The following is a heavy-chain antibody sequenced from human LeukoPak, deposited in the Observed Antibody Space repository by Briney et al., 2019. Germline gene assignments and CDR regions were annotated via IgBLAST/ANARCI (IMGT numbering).Heavy chain of an antibody. CDR1: GGSISIYR. D-gene: IGHD3-10*01. V-gene: IGHV4-4*07. J-gene: IGHJ3*02. CDR2: NDTSGNT. CDR3: ARGIVRGVSAPDI. Sequence: ASETLSLTCTLSGGSISIYRWSWIRQPAGKGLEWMGRNDTSGNTNYNPSLNGRVTMSVDTSKTQFYLNLRSVTAADTAIYYCARGIVRGVSAPDIWGQGTMVTVSS.